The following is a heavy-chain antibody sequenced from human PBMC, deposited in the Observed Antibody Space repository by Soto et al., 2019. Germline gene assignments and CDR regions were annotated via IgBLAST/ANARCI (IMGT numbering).Heavy chain of an antibody. D-gene: IGHD2-15*01. CDR3: AREDCSGGSCSSAPSPRYYYGMDV. Sequence: QVQLVQSGAEVKKPGSSVKVSCKASGGTFSSYAISWVRQAPGQGLEWMGGIIPIFGTANYAQKFQGRVTITADESTSTAYMELSSLRSEDTAVYYCAREDCSGGSCSSAPSPRYYYGMDVWGQGTTVTVSS. V-gene: IGHV1-69*12. CDR2: IIPIFGTA. J-gene: IGHJ6*02. CDR1: GGTFSSYA.